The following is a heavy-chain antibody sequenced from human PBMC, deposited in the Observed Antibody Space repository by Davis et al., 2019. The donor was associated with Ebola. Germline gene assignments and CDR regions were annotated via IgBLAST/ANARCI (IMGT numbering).Heavy chain of an antibody. Sequence: ASVKVSCKASGYTFTSYYMHWVRQAPGQGLEWMGIINPSGGSTSYAQKFQGRVTMTRDTSTSTVYMELSSLRSEDTAVYYCARAEYYDFWSGYYTVNWFDPWGQGTLVTVSS. CDR3: ARAEYYDFWSGYYTVNWFDP. CDR2: INPSGGST. V-gene: IGHV1-46*01. D-gene: IGHD3-3*01. CDR1: GYTFTSYY. J-gene: IGHJ5*02.